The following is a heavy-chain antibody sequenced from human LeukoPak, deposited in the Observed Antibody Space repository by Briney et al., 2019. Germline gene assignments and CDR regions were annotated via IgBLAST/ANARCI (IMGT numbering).Heavy chain of an antibody. CDR1: GGSISSYY. CDR3: ARAGYSYGTGYYFDY. D-gene: IGHD5-18*01. Sequence: SETLSLTCTVSGGSISSYYWSWIRLPPGKGQEWIGYIYYTGATHYNPSLKSRVTISLDTSKNQFSLKLSSVTAADAAVYYCARAGYSYGTGYYFDYWGQGALVTVSS. V-gene: IGHV4-59*01. CDR2: IYYTGAT. J-gene: IGHJ4*02.